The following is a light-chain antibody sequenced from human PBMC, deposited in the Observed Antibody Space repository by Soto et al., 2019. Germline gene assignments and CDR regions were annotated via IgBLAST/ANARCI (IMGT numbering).Light chain of an antibody. J-gene: IGKJ1*01. V-gene: IGKV3-15*01. CDR1: QSVDIN. Sequence: EIVMTQSPATLSVSPGERATLSCRASQSVDINLAWYQNKAGQAPRLLIYGASTRATAIPARFSGSGSGTEFTLTISSLQSEDFAVYYCHQYNHWLTWTFGQGTKVDIK. CDR2: GAS. CDR3: HQYNHWLTWT.